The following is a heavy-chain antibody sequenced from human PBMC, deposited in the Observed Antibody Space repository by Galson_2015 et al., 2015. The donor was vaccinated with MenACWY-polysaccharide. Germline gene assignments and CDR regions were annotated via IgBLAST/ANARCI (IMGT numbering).Heavy chain of an antibody. Sequence: SVKVSCKASGGTFTDYAISWVRQAPGQGLEWMGRIITVVGKANYAQKFQGRLSITADRSTSTAYMELSSLRAEDTAVYYCARSVCGSGRDYPNGGYLGQGTLVIVSS. D-gene: IGHD3-10*01. J-gene: IGHJ4*02. CDR1: GGTFTDYA. V-gene: IGHV1-69*04. CDR2: IITVVGKA. CDR3: ARSVCGSGRDYPNGGY.